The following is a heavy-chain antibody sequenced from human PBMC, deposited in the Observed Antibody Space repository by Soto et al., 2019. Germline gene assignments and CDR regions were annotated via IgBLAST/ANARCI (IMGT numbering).Heavy chain of an antibody. V-gene: IGHV3-9*01. Sequence: EVQLVESGGGLVQPGRSLRLSCAASGFTFDDYAMHWVWQAPGKGLEWVSGISWNSGSIGYADSVKGRFTISRDNAKNSLYLQMNSLRAEDTALYYCAKGGDPYYYYYMDVWGKGTTVTVSS. CDR3: AKGGDPYYYYYMDV. CDR2: ISWNSGSI. CDR1: GFTFDDYA. J-gene: IGHJ6*03. D-gene: IGHD4-17*01.